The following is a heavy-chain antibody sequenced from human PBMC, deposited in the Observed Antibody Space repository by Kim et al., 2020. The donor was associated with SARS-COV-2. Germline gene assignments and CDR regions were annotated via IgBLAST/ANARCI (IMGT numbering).Heavy chain of an antibody. V-gene: IGHV3-21*01. CDR3: ARGGPYCGGDCYDY. D-gene: IGHD2-21*01. Sequence: ADSWKGRFTISRDNAKNSRYLQMNSLRAEDTAVYYCARGGPYCGGDCYDYWGQGTLVTVSS. J-gene: IGHJ4*02.